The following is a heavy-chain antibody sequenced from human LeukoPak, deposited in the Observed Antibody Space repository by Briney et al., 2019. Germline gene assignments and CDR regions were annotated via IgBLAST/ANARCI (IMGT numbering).Heavy chain of an antibody. CDR1: GFTFSTYE. J-gene: IGHJ4*02. Sequence: PGGSLRLSCAASGFTFSTYEMNWVRQAPGKGLEWVSYISSSGTPIYYTDSVKGRFTISRDNAKNSLYLQMNSLRAEDTAVYYCARGGWNFFLNFWGQGTLATVSS. V-gene: IGHV3-48*03. CDR3: ARGGWNFFLNF. CDR2: ISSSGTPI. D-gene: IGHD1-7*01.